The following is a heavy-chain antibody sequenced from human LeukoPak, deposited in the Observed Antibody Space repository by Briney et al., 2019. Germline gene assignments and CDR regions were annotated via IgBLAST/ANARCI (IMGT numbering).Heavy chain of an antibody. D-gene: IGHD6-6*01. J-gene: IGHJ4*02. V-gene: IGHV4-39*07. Sequence: SETLSLTCTVSGGSISSSSYYWGWIRQPPGKGLEWIGSIYYSGSTYYNPSLKSRVTISVDTSKNQFSLKLSSVTAADTAVYYCARSRAARPAYLDYWGQGTLVTVSS. CDR1: GGSISSSSYY. CDR2: IYYSGST. CDR3: ARSRAARPAYLDY.